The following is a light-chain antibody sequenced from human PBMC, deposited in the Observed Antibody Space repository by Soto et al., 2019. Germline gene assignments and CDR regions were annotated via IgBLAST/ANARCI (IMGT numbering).Light chain of an antibody. J-gene: IGLJ1*01. CDR1: SSDVGGNNY. CDR2: DVS. V-gene: IGLV2-14*01. CDR3: SSYTSSSTNV. Sequence: QSVLTQPASVSGSPGQSITISCTGTSSDVGGNNYVSWYQQHPGKAPKVMIYDVSNRPSGVSNRFSGSKSGNTASLTISGLQAEDEADYYCSSYTSSSTNVFGTGTKLTVL.